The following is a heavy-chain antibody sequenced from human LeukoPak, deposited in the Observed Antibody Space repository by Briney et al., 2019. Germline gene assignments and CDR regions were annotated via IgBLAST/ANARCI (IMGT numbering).Heavy chain of an antibody. D-gene: IGHD3-10*01. CDR2: ISNSGST. J-gene: IGHJ4*02. CDR1: GDSISSNY. V-gene: IGHV4-59*01. Sequence: SETLSLTCTVSGDSISSNYWSWIRQPPGKGLEWIGYISNSGSTKYNPSLRSRVTISVDTPKNLFSLKLTAVTAADAAVYYCARVKALRIRGNIISDYLDYWGQGILVTVSS. CDR3: ARVKALRIRGNIISDYLDY.